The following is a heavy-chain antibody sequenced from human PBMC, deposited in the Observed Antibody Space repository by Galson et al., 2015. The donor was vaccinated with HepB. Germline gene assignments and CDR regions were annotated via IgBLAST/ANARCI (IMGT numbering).Heavy chain of an antibody. V-gene: IGHV3-53*01. D-gene: IGHD6-19*01. J-gene: IGHJ6*03. CDR2: IYSDGTT. Sequence: SLRLSCAASGFTVSSTYMSWVRQAPGKGLEWVSLIYSDGTTYYADSVKGRFIISRDNSKNTVYLQMHSLRVEDTAVYYCAAGRAVAGRPFSYYYYYMDVWGKGTTVTVSS. CDR1: GFTVSSTY. CDR3: AAGRAVAGRPFSYYYYYMDV.